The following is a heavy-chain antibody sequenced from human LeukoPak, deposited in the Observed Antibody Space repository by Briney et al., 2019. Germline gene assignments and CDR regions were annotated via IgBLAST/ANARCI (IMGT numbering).Heavy chain of an antibody. J-gene: IGHJ4*02. D-gene: IGHD6-13*01. CDR1: GYTFTGHD. Sequence: ASVKVSCKASGYTFTGHDINWVRQATGQGLEWMGRMNPNSGDTGYAQKFQGRVTMTTDTSTSTAYMELRSLRSDDTAVYYCARDLPYSSTWESIDYWGQGTLVTVSS. CDR3: ARDLPYSSTWESIDY. V-gene: IGHV1-8*02. CDR2: MNPNSGDT.